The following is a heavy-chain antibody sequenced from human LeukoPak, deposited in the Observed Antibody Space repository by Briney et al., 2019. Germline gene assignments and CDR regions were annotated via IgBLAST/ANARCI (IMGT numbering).Heavy chain of an antibody. CDR1: GFTFSSYS. D-gene: IGHD3-10*01. CDR3: DRELAVYYGSGSYYKPLNWFDP. Sequence: PGGSLRLSCAASGFTFSSYSMNWVRQAPGKGLEWVSSISSISSYIYYADSVKGRFTISRDNAKNSLYLQMNSLRAEDTAVYYGDRELAVYYGSGSYYKPLNWFDPWGQGTLVTVSS. CDR2: ISSISSYI. J-gene: IGHJ5*02. V-gene: IGHV3-21*01.